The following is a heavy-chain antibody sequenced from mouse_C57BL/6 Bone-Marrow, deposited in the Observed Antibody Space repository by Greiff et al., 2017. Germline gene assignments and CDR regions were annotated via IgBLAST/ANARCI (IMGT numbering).Heavy chain of an antibody. V-gene: IGHV1-69*01. CDR2: IDPSDSYT. D-gene: IGHD3-3*01. Sequence: VQLQQPGAELVMPGASVQLSCKASGYTFTSYWMHWVKQRPGQGLEWIGEIDPSDSYTNYNQKFKGKSTLTVDKSSSTAYMQLSSLTSEDSAVYYCARRGPYFDYWGQGTTLTVSS. CDR1: GYTFTSYW. CDR3: ARRGPYFDY. J-gene: IGHJ2*01.